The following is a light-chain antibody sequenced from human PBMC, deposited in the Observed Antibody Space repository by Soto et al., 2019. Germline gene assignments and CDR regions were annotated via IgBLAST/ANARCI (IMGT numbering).Light chain of an antibody. Sequence: DIPLTQSPSTLSGSVVGSVPIXWRASQTISSWLDWYQQKPGKAPKLLIYKASTLKSGVPSRFSGSGSGTEFTLTISSLQPDDFATYYCQHDNSYSEAFGQGTKVDIK. CDR2: KAS. CDR3: QHDNSYSEA. J-gene: IGKJ1*01. CDR1: QTISSW. V-gene: IGKV1-5*03.